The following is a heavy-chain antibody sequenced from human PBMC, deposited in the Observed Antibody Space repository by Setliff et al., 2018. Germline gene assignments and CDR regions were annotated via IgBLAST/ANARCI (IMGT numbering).Heavy chain of an antibody. CDR2: FDPEDGET. Sequence: ASVKVSCKVSGYTLTKLSRHWVRQAPGKGLEWMGGFDPEDGETIYAQKFQGRVTMTEDTSTDTAYMELSSLRSEDTAVYYCARSGGGYDFWSGYLVSHYYYYYYMDVWGKGTTVTVSS. V-gene: IGHV1-24*01. CDR1: GYTLTKLS. D-gene: IGHD3-3*01. J-gene: IGHJ6*03. CDR3: ARSGGGYDFWSGYLVSHYYYYYYMDV.